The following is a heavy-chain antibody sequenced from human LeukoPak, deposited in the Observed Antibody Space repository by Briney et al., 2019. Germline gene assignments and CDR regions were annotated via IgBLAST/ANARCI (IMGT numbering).Heavy chain of an antibody. CDR1: GGSISSYY. Sequence: PSETLSLTCTVSGGSISSYYWSWIRQPPGKGLEWIGYIYYSGSTNYNPSLKSRVTISVDTSKNQFSLKLSSVTAADTAVYYCARVGGSYGGAFYIWGQGTMVTVSS. V-gene: IGHV4-59*01. CDR2: IYYSGST. J-gene: IGHJ3*02. D-gene: IGHD1-26*01. CDR3: ARVGGSYGGAFYI.